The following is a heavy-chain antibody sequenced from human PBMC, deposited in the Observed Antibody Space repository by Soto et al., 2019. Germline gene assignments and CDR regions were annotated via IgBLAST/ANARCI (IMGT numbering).Heavy chain of an antibody. Sequence: SETLSLTCTVSGGSISSSSYYWGWIRQPPGKGLEWIGSIYYSGSTYYNPSLKSRVTISVDTSKNQFSLKLSSVTAADTAVYYCARPFLYSSSSTYFDYWGQGTLVTVSS. CDR2: IYYSGST. D-gene: IGHD6-13*01. V-gene: IGHV4-39*01. CDR1: GGSISSSSYY. CDR3: ARPFLYSSSSTYFDY. J-gene: IGHJ4*02.